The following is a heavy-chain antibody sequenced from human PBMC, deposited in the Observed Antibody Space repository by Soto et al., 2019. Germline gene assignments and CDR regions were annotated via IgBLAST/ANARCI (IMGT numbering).Heavy chain of an antibody. CDR2: IIPIFGTA. CDR3: AGPELNSGYDSSFDY. Sequence: SVKVSCKASGGTFSSYAISWVRQAPGQGLEWMGGIIPIFGTANYAQKFQGRVTITADESTSTAYMELSSLRSEDTAVCYCAGPELNSGYDSSFDYWGQGTLVTVPS. V-gene: IGHV1-69*13. D-gene: IGHD5-12*01. CDR1: GGTFSSYA. J-gene: IGHJ4*02.